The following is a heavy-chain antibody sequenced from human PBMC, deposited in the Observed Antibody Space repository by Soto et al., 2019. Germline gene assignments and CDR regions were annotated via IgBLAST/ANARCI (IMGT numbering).Heavy chain of an antibody. Sequence: GPQRLSCTASGCNFISYAMSWVRKAPGKGLEWVSAISGSGGSTYYADSVKGRFTISRDNSKNTLYLQMNSLRAEDTAVYYCAKDSGDNHDFWSGYFEAHDYWGQGTLVTVSS. D-gene: IGHD3-3*01. J-gene: IGHJ4*02. CDR1: GCNFISYA. V-gene: IGHV3-23*01. CDR3: AKDSGDNHDFWSGYFEAHDY. CDR2: ISGSGGST.